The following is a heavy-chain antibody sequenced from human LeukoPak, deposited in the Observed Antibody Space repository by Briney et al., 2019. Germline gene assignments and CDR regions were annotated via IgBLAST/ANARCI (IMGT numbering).Heavy chain of an antibody. CDR1: GFTSGIYA. Sequence: GGTLRLSCVASGFTSGIYAVSWVRQAPGKGPEWVSAFSGGGDSFYADSVKGRFTISRDTSKKILYLQMSGLRAEDTAVYYCGKEVERHFDLKYWGQGTLVTVSS. CDR3: GKEVERHFDLKY. V-gene: IGHV3-23*01. J-gene: IGHJ4*02. CDR2: FSGGGDS.